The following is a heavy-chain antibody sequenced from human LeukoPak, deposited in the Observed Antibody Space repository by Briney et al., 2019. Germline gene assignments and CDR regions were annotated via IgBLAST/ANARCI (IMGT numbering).Heavy chain of an antibody. CDR2: ISSNEGST. Sequence: GALRHSCAESGFSFCTYSMHWGRQAPGRGGEYVLAISSNEGSTYYASSVKGRLAISRDTSKNSLYLQMDRLRGEDMAVYYCARALNPMTTYTNDDAFDIWGQGTMATVSS. V-gene: IGHV3-64*01. J-gene: IGHJ3*02. D-gene: IGHD4-17*01. CDR1: GFSFCTYS. CDR3: ARALNPMTTYTNDDAFDI.